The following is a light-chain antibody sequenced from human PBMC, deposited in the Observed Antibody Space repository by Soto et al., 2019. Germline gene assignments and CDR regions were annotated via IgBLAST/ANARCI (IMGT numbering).Light chain of an antibody. V-gene: IGLV2-23*02. Sequence: QSALTQPASVSGSPGQSITISCTGTRSDIGTYNLVSWYQQHPGKAPKLMIYEVTKRPSGVSNRFSASKSDNTASLTISGLQAEDEADYYCCSYAGSTTWVFGGGTKLTVL. CDR1: RSDIGTYNL. CDR3: CSYAGSTTWV. CDR2: EVT. J-gene: IGLJ3*02.